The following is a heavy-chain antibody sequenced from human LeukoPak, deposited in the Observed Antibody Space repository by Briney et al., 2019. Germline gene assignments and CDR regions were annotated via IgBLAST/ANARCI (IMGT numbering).Heavy chain of an antibody. Sequence: SETLSLTCTVSGGSMNTYYWTWLRQPAGKRLEWLGRMYHSGTTNYNSPLYNPSLSSRVTISVDGAKNQFSLRLKSVTTADTAIYFCARERDHGYSYGLVLDSWGQGSLVTVSS. CDR2: MYHSGTT. CDR1: GGSMNTYY. D-gene: IGHD5-18*01. CDR3: ARERDHGYSYGLVLDS. J-gene: IGHJ4*02. V-gene: IGHV4-4*07.